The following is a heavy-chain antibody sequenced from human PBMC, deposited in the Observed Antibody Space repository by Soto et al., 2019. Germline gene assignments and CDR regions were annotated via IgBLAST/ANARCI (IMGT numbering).Heavy chain of an antibody. CDR2: IYYSGST. Sequence: ASETLSLTCTVSGGSISSGGYYWSWIRQHPGKGLEWIGYIYYSGSTYYNPSLKSRVTISVDTSKNQFSLKLSSVTAADTAVYYCARGSNGGFWFDPWGQGTLVTVSS. CDR3: ARGSNGGFWFDP. CDR1: GGSISSGGYY. D-gene: IGHD2-15*01. V-gene: IGHV4-31*03. J-gene: IGHJ5*02.